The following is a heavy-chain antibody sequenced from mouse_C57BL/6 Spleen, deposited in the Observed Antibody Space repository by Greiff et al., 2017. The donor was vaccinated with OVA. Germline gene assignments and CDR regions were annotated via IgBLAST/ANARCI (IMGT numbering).Heavy chain of an antibody. Sequence: QVQLQQSGAELVKPGASVKLSCKASGYTFTEYTIHWVKQRPGQGLEWIGWFYPGSGSTKYNEKFKDKATLTADKSSSTAYMALSRLTSEDSAVYFCARHEENYSNRYLGFAYWGQGTLVTVSA. CDR2: FYPGSGST. CDR3: ARHEENYSNRYLGFAY. CDR1: GYTFTEYT. J-gene: IGHJ3*01. D-gene: IGHD2-5*01. V-gene: IGHV1-62-2*01.